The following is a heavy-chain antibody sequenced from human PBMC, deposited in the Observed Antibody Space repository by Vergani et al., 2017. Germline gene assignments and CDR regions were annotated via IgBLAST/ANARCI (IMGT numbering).Heavy chain of an antibody. CDR2: INSDGSST. CDR1: GFTFSSYW. CDR3: ARGGGFSSTSCYVGAFDI. V-gene: IGHV3-74*01. Sequence: EVQLVESGGGLVQPGGSLRLSCAASGFTFSSYWMHWVRQAPGKGLVWVSRINSDGSSTSYADSVKGRFTISRDNAKNTLYLQMNRLRAEDTAVYYCARGGGFSSTSCYVGAFDIWGQGTMVTVSS. D-gene: IGHD2-2*01. J-gene: IGHJ3*02.